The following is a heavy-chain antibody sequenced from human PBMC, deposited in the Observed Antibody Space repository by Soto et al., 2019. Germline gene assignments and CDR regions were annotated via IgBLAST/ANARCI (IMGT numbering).Heavy chain of an antibody. J-gene: IGHJ6*02. CDR2: IYWDDDK. CDR3: AHRISTPYYYYGMDV. Sequence: GLDLEWLALIYWDDDKRYSPSLKSRLSITKDTSKNQVVLTMTNMDPVDTATYYCAHRISTPYYYYGMDVWGQGTTVTVSS. V-gene: IGHV2-5*02.